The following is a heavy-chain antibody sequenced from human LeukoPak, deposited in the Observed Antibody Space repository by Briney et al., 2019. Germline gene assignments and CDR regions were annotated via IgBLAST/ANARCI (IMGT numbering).Heavy chain of an antibody. CDR3: ASTYCSGGSCYRGWFDP. V-gene: IGHV4-31*03. J-gene: IGHJ5*02. Sequence: PSETLSLTCTVSGGSISSGGYYWSWIRQHPGKGLEWIGYIYYSGSTYYNPSLKSRVTISVDTSKNQFSLKLSSVTAADTAMYYCASTYCSGGSCYRGWFDPWGQGTLVTVSS. CDR1: GGSISSGGYY. D-gene: IGHD2-15*01. CDR2: IYYSGST.